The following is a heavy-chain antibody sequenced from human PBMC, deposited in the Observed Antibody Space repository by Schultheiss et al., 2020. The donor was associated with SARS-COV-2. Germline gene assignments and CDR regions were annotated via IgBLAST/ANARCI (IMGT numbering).Heavy chain of an antibody. J-gene: IGHJ4*02. D-gene: IGHD3-22*01. CDR1: GFTFSSYS. Sequence: GGSLRLSCAASGFTFSSYSMNWVRQAPGKGLEWVSAISGSGGSTYYADSVKGRFTISRDNSKNTLYLQMNSLRAEDTAVYYCATRPLSTSSDFWGQGTLVTVSS. CDR3: ATRPLSTSSDF. V-gene: IGHV3-23*01. CDR2: ISGSGGST.